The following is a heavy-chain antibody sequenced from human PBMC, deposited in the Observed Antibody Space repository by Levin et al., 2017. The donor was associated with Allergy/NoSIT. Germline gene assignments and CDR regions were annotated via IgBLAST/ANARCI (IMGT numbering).Heavy chain of an antibody. J-gene: IGHJ6*02. CDR3: AGEPNSPYYYYYGLDV. Sequence: MASETLSLTCTVSGGSISSDSYYWAWIRQPPGKGLEWIGSIYYSGSAYYNPSLKTRLTISVDTSKNKFSLRLNSVTAADTAVYYCAGEPNSPYYYYYGLDVWGQGTTVTVSS. V-gene: IGHV4-39*07. D-gene: IGHD2/OR15-2a*01. CDR2: IYYSGSA. CDR1: GGSISSDSYY.